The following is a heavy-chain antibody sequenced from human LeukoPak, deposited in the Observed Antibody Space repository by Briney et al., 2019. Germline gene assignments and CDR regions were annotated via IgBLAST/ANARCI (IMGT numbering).Heavy chain of an antibody. CDR1: GYTFTSYD. V-gene: IGHV1-8*03. Sequence: ASVKVSCKASGYTFTSYDINWVRQATGQGLEWMGWMNPNSGNTGYAQKFQGRVTITRNTSISTAYMELSSLRSEDTAVYYCATNILVRDIINWFDPWGQGTLVTVSS. J-gene: IGHJ5*02. D-gene: IGHD3-10*01. CDR3: ATNILVRDIINWFDP. CDR2: MNPNSGNT.